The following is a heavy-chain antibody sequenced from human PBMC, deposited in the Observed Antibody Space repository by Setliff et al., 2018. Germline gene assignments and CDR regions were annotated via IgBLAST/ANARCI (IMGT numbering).Heavy chain of an antibody. D-gene: IGHD3-9*01. Sequence: PSETLSLTCSVSGASITSHYWSWIRQPPGKGLEWIAYIHNNGRIKYNPALKSRVTISLDTSKNQFSLNLNSATAADTAVYYCARHALSFDSAWDVWGKGTTVTVSS. J-gene: IGHJ6*04. CDR3: ARHALSFDSAWDV. CDR1: GASITSHY. CDR2: IHNNGRI. V-gene: IGHV4-59*08.